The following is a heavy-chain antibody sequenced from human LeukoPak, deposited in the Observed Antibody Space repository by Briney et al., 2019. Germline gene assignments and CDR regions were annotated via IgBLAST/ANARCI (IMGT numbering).Heavy chain of an antibody. Sequence: GGSLRLSCAASGFTVSGNYIGWVRQAPGKGLECVSLIRSDDSTYYADSVKGRFTISRDSSKNTLYLQMNNLRAEDSAVYYCASTSIIRGYDHDQFYWGQGTLVTVSS. CDR3: ASTSIIRGYDHDQFY. J-gene: IGHJ4*02. CDR1: GFTVSGNY. D-gene: IGHD5-12*01. V-gene: IGHV3-53*01. CDR2: IRSDDST.